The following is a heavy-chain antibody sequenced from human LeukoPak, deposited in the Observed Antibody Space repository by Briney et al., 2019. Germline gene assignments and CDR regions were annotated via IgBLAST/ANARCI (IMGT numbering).Heavy chain of an antibody. CDR1: GFTVSSNY. J-gene: IGHJ4*02. Sequence: GGSLRLSCAASGFTVSSNYMSWVRQAPGKGREWVSVIYSGGSTYYADSVKGRFTISRDSSKNTLYLQMNSLRAEDTAVYYCARVPLYGDYDYWGQGTLVTVSS. CDR3: ARVPLYGDYDY. D-gene: IGHD4-17*01. V-gene: IGHV3-53*01. CDR2: IYSGGST.